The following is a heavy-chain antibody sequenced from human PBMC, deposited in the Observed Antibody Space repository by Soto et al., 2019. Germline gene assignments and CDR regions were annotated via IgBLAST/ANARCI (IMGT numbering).Heavy chain of an antibody. J-gene: IGHJ6*02. CDR2: IYTGGTT. V-gene: IGHV3-53*01. CDR3: ASKGRGSSGMDV. CDR1: GFTGNNKY. Sequence: GSLIVSCAAFGFTGNNKYMSLVLQAPGKGLELVSLIYTGGTTYYTDSVKGRFTISRDNSKNTLYLQMNSLRAEDTALYYCASKGRGSSGMDVWGQGTTVTVSS.